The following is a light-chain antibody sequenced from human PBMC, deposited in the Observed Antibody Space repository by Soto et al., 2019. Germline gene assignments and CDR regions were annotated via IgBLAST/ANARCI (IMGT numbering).Light chain of an antibody. CDR3: QHYNSYSEA. J-gene: IGKJ1*01. Sequence: EIVMTQSPATLSVSPGERATLSCRASQSVSINLAWFQQKPGQAPRLLIYGASTRATGIPARFSGSGSGTGFTLTISSLQPDDFTTYYCQHYNSYSEAFGQGTKV. CDR1: QSVSIN. CDR2: GAS. V-gene: IGKV3-15*01.